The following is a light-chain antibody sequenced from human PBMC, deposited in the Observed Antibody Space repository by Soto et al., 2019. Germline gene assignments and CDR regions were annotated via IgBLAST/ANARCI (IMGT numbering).Light chain of an antibody. CDR3: QQRFT. CDR1: QSVSSN. Sequence: EIVMTQSPATLSVSPGERATLSCRASQSVSSNLAWYQQKPGQAPRLLIYGASTRATGIPARFSGSGSGTEFTLTISSLQSEDVAVYYCQQRFTFGPGTKVDIK. CDR2: GAS. J-gene: IGKJ3*01. V-gene: IGKV3-15*01.